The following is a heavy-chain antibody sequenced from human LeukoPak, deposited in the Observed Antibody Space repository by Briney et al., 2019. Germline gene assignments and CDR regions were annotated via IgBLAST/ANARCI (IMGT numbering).Heavy chain of an antibody. J-gene: IGHJ4*02. CDR3: AREGGPYRPLDY. CDR1: GGSISNTNW. V-gene: IGHV4-4*02. Sequence: PSGTLSLTCRVSGGSISNTNWWTWVRQPPGKGLEWIGEVDLLGRTNYNPSLKSRVAISVDKSENHISLWLTSVTAADTAVYYCAREGGPYRPLDYSGQGTLVTVSS. CDR2: VDLLGRT.